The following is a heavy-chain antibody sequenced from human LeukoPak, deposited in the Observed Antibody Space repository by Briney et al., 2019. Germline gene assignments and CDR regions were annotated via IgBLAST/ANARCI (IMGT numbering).Heavy chain of an antibody. D-gene: IGHD3-22*01. CDR3: AKSLTYYYDSSGPNRPFPFDY. V-gene: IGHV3-30*18. Sequence: GGSLRLSCAASGFTFSSYWMCWVRQAPGKGLEWVAVISYDGSNKYYADSVKGRFTISRDNSKNTLYLQMNSLRAEDTAVYYCAKSLTYYYDSSGPNRPFPFDYWGQGTLVTVSS. J-gene: IGHJ4*02. CDR1: GFTFSSYW. CDR2: ISYDGSNK.